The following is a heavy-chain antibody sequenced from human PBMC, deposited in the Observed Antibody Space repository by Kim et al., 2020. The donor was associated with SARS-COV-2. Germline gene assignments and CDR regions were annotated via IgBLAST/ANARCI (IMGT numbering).Heavy chain of an antibody. D-gene: IGHD2-21*01. J-gene: IGHJ4*02. CDR2: IDGSDGTT. CDR1: GFTFTGYA. V-gene: IGHV3-23*01. Sequence: GGSLRLSCTTSGFTFTGYAISWVRQAPGKGLEWVSSIDGSDGTTYYVDSVKGRFTTSRDNSNNTLYSQMSTLRADDTAVYYCMKGGWGSIWDHWAQGTLV. CDR3: MKGGWGSIWDH.